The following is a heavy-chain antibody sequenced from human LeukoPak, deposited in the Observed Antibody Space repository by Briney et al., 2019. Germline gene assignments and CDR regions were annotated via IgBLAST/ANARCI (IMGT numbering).Heavy chain of an antibody. CDR2: VSHTGST. D-gene: IGHD5-24*01. J-gene: IGHJ4*02. CDR3: ARGKGYNTPFDY. V-gene: IGHV4-59*01. CDR1: GGSINYAY. Sequence: SETLSLTCTVSGGSINYAYWSWIRLPPGKKLEWIGFVSHTGSTNYNPSLTSRVTISVDTSKNQFSLKLTSVAAADTAIYFCARGKGYNTPFDYWGQGILVTDSS.